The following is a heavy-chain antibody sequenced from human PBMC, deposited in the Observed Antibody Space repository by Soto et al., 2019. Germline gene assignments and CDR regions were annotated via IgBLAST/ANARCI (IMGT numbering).Heavy chain of an antibody. V-gene: IGHV3-23*01. J-gene: IGHJ4*02. CDR1: GFTFSSYA. CDR3: AKGGDYDFWSGYYTGIDY. Sequence: PGGSLRLSCAASGFTFSSYAMSWVRQAPGKGLEWVSAISGSGGSTYYADSMKGRFTISRDNSKNTLYLQMNCLRAEDTAVYYCAKGGDYDFWSGYYTGIDYWGQGTLVTVSS. CDR2: ISGSGGST. D-gene: IGHD3-3*01.